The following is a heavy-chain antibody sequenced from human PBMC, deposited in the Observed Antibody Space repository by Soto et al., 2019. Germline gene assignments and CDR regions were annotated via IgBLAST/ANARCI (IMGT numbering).Heavy chain of an antibody. J-gene: IGHJ4*02. D-gene: IGHD1-7*01. CDR2: IWFDGSNK. Sequence: PGGSLRLSCAASGSIFTGYGMHWVRQAPGKGLEGVAVIWFDGSNKYYADSVKGRFTISRDNAKNILYLQMNSLRAEDTAVYYCARGNYDFDYWGQGTLVTVSS. CDR1: GSIFTGYG. CDR3: ARGNYDFDY. V-gene: IGHV3-33*01.